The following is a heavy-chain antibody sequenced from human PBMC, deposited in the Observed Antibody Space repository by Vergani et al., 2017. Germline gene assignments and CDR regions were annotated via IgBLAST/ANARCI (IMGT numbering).Heavy chain of an antibody. D-gene: IGHD2-15*01. CDR2: ISSSSSYI. CDR3: ARDSGGYCSGGSCYTSPYYFDY. V-gene: IGHV3-21*01. J-gene: IGHJ4*02. Sequence: EVQLVESGGGLVKPGGSLRLSCAASGFTFSSYSMNWVRQAPGKGLEWVSSISSSSSYIYYADSVKGRFTISRDNAKNSLYLQMNSLRAEDTAVYYCARDSGGYCSGGSCYTSPYYFDYWGQGTLVTVS. CDR1: GFTFSSYS.